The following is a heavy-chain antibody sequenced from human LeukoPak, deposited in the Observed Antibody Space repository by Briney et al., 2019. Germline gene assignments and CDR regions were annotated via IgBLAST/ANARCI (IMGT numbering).Heavy chain of an antibody. V-gene: IGHV3-23*01. Sequence: GGSLRLSCAASGFTFSSYAMSWVRQAPGKGLDWVSVISGSGGRTHYADSVKGRFTISRDNSKNALYLQMNSLRAEDTAVYYCANESPFLDYWGQGTLVTVSS. CDR2: ISGSGGRT. CDR1: GFTFSSYA. J-gene: IGHJ4*02. CDR3: ANESPFLDY.